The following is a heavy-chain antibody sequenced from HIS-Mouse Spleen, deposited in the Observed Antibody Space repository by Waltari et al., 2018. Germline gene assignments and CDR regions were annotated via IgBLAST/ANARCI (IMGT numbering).Heavy chain of an antibody. CDR2: IYYSGST. J-gene: IGHJ2*01. CDR3: AREWGGTPTPTYWYFDL. Sequence: QVQLQESGPGLVKPSQTLSLTCTVSGGSISSGGYYWSWIRQHPGKGLEWIGYIYYSGSTYYNPSLKSRVTISVDTSKNQFSLKLSSVTAADTAVYYCAREWGGTPTPTYWYFDLWGRGTLVTVSS. CDR1: GGSISSGGYY. V-gene: IGHV4-31*03. D-gene: IGHD3-16*01.